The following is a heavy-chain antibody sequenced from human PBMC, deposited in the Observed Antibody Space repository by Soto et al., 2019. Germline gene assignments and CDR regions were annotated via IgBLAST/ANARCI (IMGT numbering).Heavy chain of an antibody. D-gene: IGHD5-12*01. Sequence: QVHLVQSGAEVKKPGSSVKVSCKAFGGTFSNYAITWVRQAPGQGLEWLGRIIPIFGSVTFAQKLQGRITLTADESTTTVYMELSSLRSDDTAVYYCAKDGGKDGYFGNWFDPWGQGTQVTVSS. J-gene: IGHJ5*02. CDR3: AKDGGKDGYFGNWFDP. V-gene: IGHV1-69*15. CDR1: GGTFSNYA. CDR2: IIPIFGSV.